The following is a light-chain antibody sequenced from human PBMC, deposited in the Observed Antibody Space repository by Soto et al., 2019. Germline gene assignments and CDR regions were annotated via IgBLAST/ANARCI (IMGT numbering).Light chain of an antibody. J-gene: IGLJ2*01. CDR1: SSNIGAIYD. Sequence: QSVLTQPPSVSGAPGQRVTISCTGSSSNIGAIYDVQWYQQLPGAAPKLLIYGNTNRPSEVPDRFSGSKSGTSASLAITGLQAEDEADYYCQSYDTSLSGWVIFGGGTKLTVL. V-gene: IGLV1-40*01. CDR2: GNT. CDR3: QSYDTSLSGWVI.